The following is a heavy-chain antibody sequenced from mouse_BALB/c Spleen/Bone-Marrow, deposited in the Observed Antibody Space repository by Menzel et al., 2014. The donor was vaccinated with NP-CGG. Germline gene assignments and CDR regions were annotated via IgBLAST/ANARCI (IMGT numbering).Heavy chain of an antibody. V-gene: IGHV1-80*01. CDR1: GYAFSNYG. CDR2: IYPGDGDT. J-gene: IGHJ4*01. D-gene: IGHD2-4*01. CDR3: ASVYDYGRGYAMDY. Sequence: QVQLQQSGAELVRPGPSVKISCKASGYAFSNYGMNWVKQRPGQGLEWIGQIYPGDGDTNYNGKFKGRVTLTADKSSSTAYMQLSSLPSEDSAVYFCASVYDYGRGYAMDYWGQGTSVTVSS.